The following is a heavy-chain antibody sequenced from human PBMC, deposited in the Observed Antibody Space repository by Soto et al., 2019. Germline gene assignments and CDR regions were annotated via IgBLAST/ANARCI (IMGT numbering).Heavy chain of an antibody. CDR2: IYYSGST. D-gene: IGHD2-15*01. Sequence: SETLSLTCSVSGGSTSSYYWSWIRQPPGKGLEWIGYIYYSGSTDYSPSLKSRVTMSIDTSQNQVSLKLTSVTTADTAVYYCAATPRYWGQGPLVTASS. CDR3: AATPRY. V-gene: IGHV4-59*01. CDR1: GGSTSSYY. J-gene: IGHJ4*02.